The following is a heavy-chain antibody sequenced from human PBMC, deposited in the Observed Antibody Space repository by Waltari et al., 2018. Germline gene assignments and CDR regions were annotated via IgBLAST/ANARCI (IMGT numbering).Heavy chain of an antibody. CDR3: ARGRGYIIDY. CDR1: GFSFSSYW. J-gene: IGHJ4*02. D-gene: IGHD3-22*01. V-gene: IGHV3-7*01. CDR2: IKGDGSEK. Sequence: EVQVVESGGGWVQPGGSLRLSCAPPGFSFSSYWMNWFRRAPGKGLEWGAIIKGDGSEKHYVDSVKGRFTIARDNARNSLFLQMNSLRAEDTAVYFCARGRGYIIDYWGQGSLVTVSS.